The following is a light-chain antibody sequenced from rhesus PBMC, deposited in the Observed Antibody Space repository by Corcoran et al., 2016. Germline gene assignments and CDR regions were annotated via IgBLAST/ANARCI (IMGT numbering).Light chain of an antibody. J-gene: IGKJ1*01. CDR3: QQYSNWPRT. Sequence: EIVMTQSPATLSLSPGERATLSCRASQSVSSYVAWYQQKPEQAPRLLIYGASSRATGIPERVSGSGSGADFTLTISSLEPEDFAVYYCQQYSNWPRTFGQGTKVEIK. CDR1: QSVSSY. CDR2: GAS. V-gene: IGKV3S9*01.